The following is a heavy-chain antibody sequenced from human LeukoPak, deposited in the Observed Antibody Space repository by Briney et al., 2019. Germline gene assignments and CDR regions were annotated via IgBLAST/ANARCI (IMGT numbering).Heavy chain of an antibody. CDR1: GYSFTSYW. J-gene: IGHJ5*02. CDR2: IYPGDSDT. Sequence: GESLKISCKGSGYSFTSYWIGWVRPMPGKGLEWMGIIYPGDSDTRYRPSFQGQVTISADKSISTAYLQGSSLKASDTAMYYCARGDSSSSGTKNWFDPWGQGTLVTVSS. D-gene: IGHD6-6*01. V-gene: IGHV5-51*01. CDR3: ARGDSSSSGTKNWFDP.